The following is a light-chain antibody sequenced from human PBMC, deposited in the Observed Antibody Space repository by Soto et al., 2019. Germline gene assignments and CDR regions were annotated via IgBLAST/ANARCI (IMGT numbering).Light chain of an antibody. Sequence: EFVLTQSPATLSLSPGERATLSCRASQSVSTFLAWYQQKPGQAPRLLIYDASNRATGIPARFSGSGSGTDFTLTISSLEPEDSAVYYCQQRRNWPITFGQGTRLEIK. CDR1: QSVSTF. V-gene: IGKV3-11*01. CDR2: DAS. CDR3: QQRRNWPIT. J-gene: IGKJ5*01.